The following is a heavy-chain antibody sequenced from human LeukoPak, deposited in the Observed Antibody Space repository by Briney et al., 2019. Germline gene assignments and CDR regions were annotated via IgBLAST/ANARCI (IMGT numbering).Heavy chain of an antibody. CDR3: AKDSSGTD. Sequence: PGRSLRLSCAASGFTFSSYAMHWVRQAPGKGLEWVAVISYDGSNKYYADSVKGRFTISRDNAKNSLYLQMNSLRAEDTALYYCAKDSSGTDWGQGTMVTVSS. J-gene: IGHJ3*01. CDR2: ISYDGSNK. V-gene: IGHV3-30-3*01. D-gene: IGHD6-19*01. CDR1: GFTFSSYA.